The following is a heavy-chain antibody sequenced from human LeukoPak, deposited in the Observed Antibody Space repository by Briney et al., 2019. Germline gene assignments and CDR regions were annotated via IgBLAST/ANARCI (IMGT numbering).Heavy chain of an antibody. V-gene: IGHV3-21*01. D-gene: IGHD3-9*01. J-gene: IGHJ4*02. Sequence: GGSLRVSCAASGFTFSSYSMNWVRQAPGKGLEWVSSISSSSSYIYYGDSVKGRFTISRDNAKNSLYLQMNSLRVEDTAVYYCVRGDWAPEYWGQGTLVTVSS. CDR1: GFTFSSYS. CDR2: ISSSSSYI. CDR3: VRGDWAPEY.